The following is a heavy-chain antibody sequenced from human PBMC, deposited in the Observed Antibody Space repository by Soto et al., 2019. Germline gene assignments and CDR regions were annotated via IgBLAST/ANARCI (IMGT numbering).Heavy chain of an antibody. V-gene: IGHV3-33*01. Sequence: GGSLRLSCAASGFTFSNYGMHWVRQAPGKGLEWVAVIWFDGSHKYNADSVKGRLTISRDNSKNTLYLQMNSLRAEDTAVYYCARDASRKFGGNPIDYWGQGTLVTVSS. D-gene: IGHD2-15*01. CDR1: GFTFSNYG. CDR3: ARDASRKFGGNPIDY. CDR2: IWFDGSHK. J-gene: IGHJ4*02.